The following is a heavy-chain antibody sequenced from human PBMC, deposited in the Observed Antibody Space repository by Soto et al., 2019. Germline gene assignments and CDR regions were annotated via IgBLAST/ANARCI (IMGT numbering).Heavy chain of an antibody. J-gene: IGHJ6*02. V-gene: IGHV5-51*01. CDR2: IYPGDSDT. CDR3: AIPHITMVRGVRDYGMDV. Sequence: GESLKISCKGSGYSFTSYWIGWVRQMPGKGLEWMGIIYPGDSDTRYSPSFQGQVTISADKSISTAYLQWSSLKASDTAMYYCAIPHITMVRGVRDYGMDVWGQGTTVTVSS. D-gene: IGHD3-10*01. CDR1: GYSFTSYW.